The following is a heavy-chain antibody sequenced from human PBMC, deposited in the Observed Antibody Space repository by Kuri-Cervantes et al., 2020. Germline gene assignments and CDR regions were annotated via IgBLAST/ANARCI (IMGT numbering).Heavy chain of an antibody. Sequence: GESLKISCAASGFTFSSYGMHWVRQAPGKGLEWVAVISYDGSNKYYADSVKGRFTISRDNSKNTLYLQMNSLRAEDTAVYYCSKDVGYSSRVYYYYGMDVWGKGTTVTVSS. J-gene: IGHJ6*04. D-gene: IGHD6-13*01. CDR2: ISYDGSNK. V-gene: IGHV3-30*18. CDR3: SKDVGYSSRVYYYYGMDV. CDR1: GFTFSSYG.